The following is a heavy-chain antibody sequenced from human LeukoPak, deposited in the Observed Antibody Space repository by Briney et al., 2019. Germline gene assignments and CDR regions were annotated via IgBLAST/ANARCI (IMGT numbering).Heavy chain of an antibody. V-gene: IGHV3-23*01. D-gene: IGHD3-3*01. CDR1: GFTFSSYA. CDR2: ISGSGGST. Sequence: GGSLRLSCAASGFTFSSYAMSWVRQAPGKGLEWVSAISGSGGSTYYADSVKGRFAISRDNSKNTLFLQMNSLRAEDTAVYSCAKDQPITIFGVATYYFDYWGQGTLVTVSS. CDR3: AKDQPITIFGVATYYFDY. J-gene: IGHJ4*02.